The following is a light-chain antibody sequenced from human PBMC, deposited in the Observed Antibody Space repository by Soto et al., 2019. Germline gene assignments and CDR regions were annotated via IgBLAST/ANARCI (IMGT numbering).Light chain of an antibody. CDR3: SSYTSSSSLSV. CDR2: DVT. J-gene: IGLJ1*01. Sequence: QSALTQPPSVSGSPGQSITISCTGTSSDVGENYDVSWYQQHPGTAPKLMIYDVTHRPSGISNRFSGSKSGTTASLTISGLQAEDEADYYCSSYTSSSSLSVFGTGTKLTVL. V-gene: IGLV2-14*01. CDR1: SSDVGENYD.